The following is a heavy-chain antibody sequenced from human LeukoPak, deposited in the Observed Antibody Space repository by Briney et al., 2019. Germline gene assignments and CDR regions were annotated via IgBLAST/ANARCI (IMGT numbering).Heavy chain of an antibody. D-gene: IGHD3-22*01. J-gene: IGHJ1*01. V-gene: IGHV1-69*05. CDR1: GGTFSSYG. Sequence: SVKVSCKASGGTFSSYGISWVRQAPGQGLEWMERIIPIFGTANYAQKFQGRVTITTEESTSTAYMELSSLRSEDTAVYYCASTRISGYQIGEYFQHWGQGTLVTVSS. CDR2: IIPIFGTA. CDR3: ASTRISGYQIGEYFQH.